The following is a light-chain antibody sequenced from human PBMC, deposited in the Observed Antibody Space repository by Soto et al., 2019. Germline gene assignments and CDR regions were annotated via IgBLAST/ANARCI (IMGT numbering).Light chain of an antibody. CDR2: GAS. CDR1: QSVSSN. Sequence: EIVMTQSPVTLSESPGERATLSCRASQSVSSNLAWYQQKPGQAPSLLILGASTRATGVPARFSGSGSGTEFTLSISSLQSEDFAVYYCKQYKEWPPFTFGQGTRLENK. J-gene: IGKJ5*01. CDR3: KQYKEWPPFT. V-gene: IGKV3-15*01.